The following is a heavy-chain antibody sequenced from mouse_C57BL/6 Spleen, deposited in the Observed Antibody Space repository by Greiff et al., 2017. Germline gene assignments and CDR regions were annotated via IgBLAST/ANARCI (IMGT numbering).Heavy chain of an antibody. CDR2: IRNKANGYTT. CDR3: ARWYGAMDY. V-gene: IGHV7-3*01. Sequence: EVQLVESGGGLVQPGGSLSLSCAASGFTFTDYYMSWVRQPPGKALEWLGFIRNKANGYTTEYSASVKGRFTISRDNSQSILYLQMNALGAEDSATYYCARWYGAMDYWGQGTSDTGAS. J-gene: IGHJ4*01. D-gene: IGHD2-10*02. CDR1: GFTFTDYY.